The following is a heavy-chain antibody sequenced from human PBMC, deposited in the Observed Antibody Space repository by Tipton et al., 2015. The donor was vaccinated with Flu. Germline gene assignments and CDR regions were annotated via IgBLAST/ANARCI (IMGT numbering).Heavy chain of an antibody. CDR2: IFYSGST. D-gene: IGHD6-6*01. Sequence: TLSLTCTVSGGSITSSSYYWGWIRQPPGKGLEWIGNIFYSGSTFYNPSLKSRVTISVDTSKNRFSLKLSSVTAADTAVYYCAKVSSSSSSYYFDYWGQGIVVTVSS. J-gene: IGHJ4*01. V-gene: IGHV4-39*07. CDR3: AKVSSSSSSYYFDY. CDR1: GGSITSSSYY.